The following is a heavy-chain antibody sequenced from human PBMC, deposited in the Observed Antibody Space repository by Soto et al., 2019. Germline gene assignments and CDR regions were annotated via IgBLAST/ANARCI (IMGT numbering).Heavy chain of an antibody. CDR1: GYTFTSNA. Sequence: VEFSCKYSGYTFTSNAIHWGRQGAGQRHEWMGWINAGNGNTKYSQKFQGRVTITSGTSASTAYMERSSLRSEDTAIYYCPRHEWSTHPYGLHVWVPGTSVTASS. CDR3: PRHEWSTHPYGLHV. V-gene: IGHV1-3*01. CDR2: INAGNGNT. J-gene: IGHJ6*02. D-gene: IGHD3-3*01.